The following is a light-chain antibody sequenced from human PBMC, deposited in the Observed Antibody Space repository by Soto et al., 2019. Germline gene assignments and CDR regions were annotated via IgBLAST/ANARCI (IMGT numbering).Light chain of an antibody. CDR1: SSDIGNYNY. Sequence: QSALTQPASVSGSPGQSITISCTGTSSDIGNYNYVSWYQQHPGKAPKLMIYEVSNRPSGVSNRFSGSKSGNTASLTISGLQAEDDADYYCSSYTSSSTLNYVFGTGTKVTVL. J-gene: IGLJ1*01. V-gene: IGLV2-14*01. CDR2: EVS. CDR3: SSYTSSSTLNYV.